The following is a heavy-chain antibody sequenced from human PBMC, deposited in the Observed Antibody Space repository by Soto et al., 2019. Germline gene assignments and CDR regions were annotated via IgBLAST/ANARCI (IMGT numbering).Heavy chain of an antibody. D-gene: IGHD1-26*01. CDR2: ISGSGGST. J-gene: IGHJ4*02. CDR3: ARRGSGRYYDY. V-gene: IGHV3-23*01. CDR1: GFTFSSYA. Sequence: EVQLLESGGGLVQPGGSLRLSCAASGFTFSSYAMRWVRQAPGKGLEWVSAISGSGGSTYYEDSVKGRFTISRDNSKNTLYLQMNSLRAEDTAVYYCARRGSGRYYDYWGQGTLVTVSS.